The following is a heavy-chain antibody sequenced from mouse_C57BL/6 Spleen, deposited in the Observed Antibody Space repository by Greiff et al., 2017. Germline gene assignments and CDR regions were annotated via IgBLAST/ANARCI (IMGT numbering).Heavy chain of an antibody. CDR1: GYTFTDYE. D-gene: IGHD4-1*01. CDR2: IDPETGGT. Sequence: LQESGAELVRPGASVTLSCKASGYTFTDYEMHWVKQTPVHGLEWIGAIDPETGGTAYNQKFKGKAILTADKSSSTAYMELRSLTSEDSAVYYCTREGSGTRWYFDVWGTGTTVTVSS. V-gene: IGHV1-15*01. J-gene: IGHJ1*03. CDR3: TREGSGTRWYFDV.